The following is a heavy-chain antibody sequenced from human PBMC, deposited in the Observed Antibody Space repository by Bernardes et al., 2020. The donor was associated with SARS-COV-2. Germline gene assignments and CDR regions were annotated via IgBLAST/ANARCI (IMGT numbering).Heavy chain of an antibody. CDR1: GYSINSPL. J-gene: IGHJ4*02. CDR3: ARGGNGDDFWSGSLNRHFDY. D-gene: IGHD3-3*01. Sequence: SEPLSLTCSVSGYSINSPLWNWIRQSPGKGLEWIGNIYYTGRTKYNPSLKSRTSISIDTSKNQFSLRLTSVTAADTAVYYCARGGNGDDFWSGSLNRHFDYWGQGSLVTVSS. CDR2: IYYTGRT. V-gene: IGHV4-59*11.